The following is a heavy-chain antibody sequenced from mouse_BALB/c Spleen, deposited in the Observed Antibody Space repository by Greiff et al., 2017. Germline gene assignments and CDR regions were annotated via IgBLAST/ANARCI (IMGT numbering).Heavy chain of an antibody. V-gene: IGHV1-5*01. Sequence: EVKLQQSGTVLARPGASVKMSCKASGYSFTSYWMHWVKQRPGQGLEWIGAIYPGNSDTSYNQKFKGKAKLTAVTSASTAYMELSSLTNEDSAVYYCTRVGYYGSSYGYFDVWGAGTTVTVSS. D-gene: IGHD1-1*01. CDR1: GYSFTSYW. CDR3: TRVGYYGSSYGYFDV. J-gene: IGHJ1*01. CDR2: IYPGNSDT.